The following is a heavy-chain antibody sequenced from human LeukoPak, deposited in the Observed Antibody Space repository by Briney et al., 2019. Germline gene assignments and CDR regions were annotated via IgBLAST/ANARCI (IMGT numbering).Heavy chain of an antibody. D-gene: IGHD3-10*01. Sequence: GGSLRLSCAASGFTFIGYVMSWVRQAPGKGLEWVSAIRGSGGSTYYADSVKGRFTISRDNSKNTLSLQMNSLRAEDTAVYYCAKEGSYGSGTLIYYYYGLDVWGQGTTVTVSS. V-gene: IGHV3-23*01. J-gene: IGHJ6*02. CDR3: AKEGSYGSGTLIYYYYGLDV. CDR2: IRGSGGST. CDR1: GFTFIGYV.